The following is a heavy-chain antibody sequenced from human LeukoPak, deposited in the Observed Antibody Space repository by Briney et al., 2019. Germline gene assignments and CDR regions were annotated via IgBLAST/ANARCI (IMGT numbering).Heavy chain of an antibody. CDR3: ARERYGGYELRGVFDY. CDR1: GGTFSSYA. D-gene: IGHD5-12*01. Sequence: SVKVSCKASGGTFSSYAISWVRQAPGQGLEWMGGIIPIFGTANYAQKFQGRVTITADGSTSTAYMELSSLRSEDTAVYYCARERYGGYELRGVFDYWGQGTLVTVSS. J-gene: IGHJ4*02. V-gene: IGHV1-69*13. CDR2: IIPIFGTA.